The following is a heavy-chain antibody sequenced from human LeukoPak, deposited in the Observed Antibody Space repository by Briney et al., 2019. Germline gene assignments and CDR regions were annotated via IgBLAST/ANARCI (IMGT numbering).Heavy chain of an antibody. CDR1: GFTFSSYS. CDR2: ISSSSSYI. Sequence: PGGSLRLSCAASGFTFSSYSMNWVRQAPGKGLEWVSSISSSSSYIYYADSVKGRFTISRDNAKNSLCLQMNSLRAEDTAVYYCARDPGGYSGRYGEVVYWGQGTLVTVSS. D-gene: IGHD1-26*01. J-gene: IGHJ4*02. CDR3: ARDPGGYSGRYGEVVY. V-gene: IGHV3-21*01.